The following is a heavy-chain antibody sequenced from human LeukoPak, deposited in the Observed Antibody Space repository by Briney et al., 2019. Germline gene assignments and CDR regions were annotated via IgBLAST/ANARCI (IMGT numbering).Heavy chain of an antibody. CDR2: IYYSGST. CDR1: GGPISSYY. D-gene: IGHD3-16*01. CDR3: ARGVDITWMYYCDY. V-gene: IGHV4-59*01. Sequence: SETLSLNCTVSGGPISSYYWSWIRQPPGKGLEWIGYIYYSGSTNYNPSLKSRVTISVDTSKKQFFLKLSSVTAADTAVYYCARGVDITWMYYCDYWGQGTLVTVSS. J-gene: IGHJ4*02.